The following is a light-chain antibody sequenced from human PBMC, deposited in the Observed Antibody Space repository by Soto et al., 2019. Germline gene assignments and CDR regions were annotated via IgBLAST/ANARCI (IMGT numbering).Light chain of an antibody. V-gene: IGKV1-5*01. CDR1: QSVSSK. Sequence: TQSPGTLSVSPGERATLSCRASQSVSSKLAWYQQKPGKAPKLLIYDASSLESGVPSRFSGSGSGTEFTLTISSLQPDDFATYYCQQYNSYSPWTFGQGTKVEIK. CDR2: DAS. J-gene: IGKJ1*01. CDR3: QQYNSYSPWT.